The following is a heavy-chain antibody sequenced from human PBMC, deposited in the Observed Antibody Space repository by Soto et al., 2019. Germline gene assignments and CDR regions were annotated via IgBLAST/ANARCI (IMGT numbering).Heavy chain of an antibody. Sequence: GGSLRLSCAASGFTFSSYAMTWVRQTPEKGLEWVSSLSGSGGTTYYADSVKGQFTISRDNSKSTLYLQMNSLRAEDTAVYYCAKDSGTYGPNWIDFWGQGTLVTVSS. V-gene: IGHV3-23*01. CDR2: LSGSGGTT. CDR3: AKDSGTYGPNWIDF. J-gene: IGHJ5*01. CDR1: GFTFSSYA. D-gene: IGHD3-10*01.